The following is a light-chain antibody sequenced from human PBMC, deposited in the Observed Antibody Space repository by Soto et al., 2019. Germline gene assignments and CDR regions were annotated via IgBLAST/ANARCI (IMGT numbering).Light chain of an antibody. CDR2: GAS. Sequence: NVLSQSPCTLSLSPGERATLSCRASQSVSSSYLAWYQQKPGQAPRLLIYGASSRATGIPDRFSGSGSGTDFTLTISRLEPEDFAVYYCQQYGSSLLTFGQGTRLEIK. J-gene: IGKJ5*01. CDR3: QQYGSSLLT. V-gene: IGKV3-20*01. CDR1: QSVSSSY.